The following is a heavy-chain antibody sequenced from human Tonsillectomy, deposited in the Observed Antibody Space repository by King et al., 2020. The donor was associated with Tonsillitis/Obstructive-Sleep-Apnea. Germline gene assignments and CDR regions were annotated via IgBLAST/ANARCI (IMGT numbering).Heavy chain of an antibody. CDR2: IHHSGST. D-gene: IGHD5-24*01. Sequence: QVQLQQWGAGLLKPSETLSLTCAVYGGSFSGYYWSWIRQSPGKGLEWIGEIHHSGSTKYNPSLKSRVTISVDTSKNQFSLKLSSATAADTAVYYCARRGPYKYDYYYFYYMDVWGKGTTVTISS. V-gene: IGHV4-34*01. J-gene: IGHJ6*03. CDR3: ARRGPYKYDYYYFYYMDV. CDR1: GGSFSGYY.